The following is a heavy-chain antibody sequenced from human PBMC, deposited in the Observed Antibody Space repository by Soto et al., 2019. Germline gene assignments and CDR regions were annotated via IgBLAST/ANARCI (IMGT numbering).Heavy chain of an antibody. CDR3: ARGGYSGYAR. CDR2: INYSGRT. CDR1: GGSLSGYY. Sequence: QVQLQQWGAGLLKPSETLSLTCAVYGGSLSGYYWSWIRQPPEKGLEWIGEINYSGRTNYNPSLKSRVTISVDTSKNQFSLKLTSVTAADTAVYYCARGGYSGYARWGQGALVTVSS. D-gene: IGHD5-12*01. J-gene: IGHJ4*02. V-gene: IGHV4-34*01.